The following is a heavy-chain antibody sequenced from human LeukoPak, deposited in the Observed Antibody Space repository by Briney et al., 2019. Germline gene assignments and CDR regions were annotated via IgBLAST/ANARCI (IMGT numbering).Heavy chain of an antibody. CDR2: ISGGGGTT. Sequence: GGSLRLSCAASGFTFSNYAMSWVRQAPGKGLEWVSGISGGGGTTYYADSVKGRFTISRDNSKNTLYLQMHSLRAEDTAVYYCAKDCVYYFDSSGYSCDYWGQGSLVTVSS. D-gene: IGHD3-22*01. V-gene: IGHV3-23*01. CDR1: GFTFSNYA. J-gene: IGHJ4*02. CDR3: AKDCVYYFDSSGYSCDY.